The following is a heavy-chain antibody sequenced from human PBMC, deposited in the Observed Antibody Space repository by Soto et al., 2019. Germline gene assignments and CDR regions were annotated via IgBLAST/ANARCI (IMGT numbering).Heavy chain of an antibody. CDR3: ARDRSGYGDYSGFDY. CDR1: GYTFTSYG. D-gene: IGHD4-17*01. J-gene: IGHJ4*02. Sequence: QVQLVQSGAEVKKPGASVKVSCKASGYTFTSYGISWVRQAPGQGLEWMGWISAYNGNTNYAQKLQGRVTMTTDTSPSTAYMELRSLRSDDPAVYYCARDRSGYGDYSGFDYWGQGTLVTVSS. CDR2: ISAYNGNT. V-gene: IGHV1-18*01.